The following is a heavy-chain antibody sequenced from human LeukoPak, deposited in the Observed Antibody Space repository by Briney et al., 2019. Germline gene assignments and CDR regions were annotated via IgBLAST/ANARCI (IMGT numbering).Heavy chain of an antibody. D-gene: IGHD1-26*01. CDR2: IYYSGNT. CDR1: GGSISSFH. Sequence: NTSETLSLTRTVSGGSISSFHWSWIRQPPGKGLEWIGYIYYSGNTNYNPSLKSRVTISVDTSKNQFSLRLTSVTAADTAVYYCSRGELVFDYWGQGTLVTVSS. CDR3: SRGELVFDY. J-gene: IGHJ4*02. V-gene: IGHV4-59*01.